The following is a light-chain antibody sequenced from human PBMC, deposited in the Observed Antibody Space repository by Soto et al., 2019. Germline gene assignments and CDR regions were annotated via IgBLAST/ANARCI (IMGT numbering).Light chain of an antibody. V-gene: IGKV1-33*01. CDR1: QDISNY. CDR2: AAS. Sequence: DIQMTQSPSSLSASVGDRVTITCQASQDISNYLNWYQQKPGKAPKILIYAASNLDTGVPSRFSGSGSGTDFTFTISSLQAEAIATYYCQQYDNLPLTFGGGTKVEIK. CDR3: QQYDNLPLT. J-gene: IGKJ4*01.